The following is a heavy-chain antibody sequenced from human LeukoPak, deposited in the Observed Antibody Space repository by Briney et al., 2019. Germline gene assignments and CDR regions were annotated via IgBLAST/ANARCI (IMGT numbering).Heavy chain of an antibody. CDR1: GGTFSSYA. V-gene: IGHV1-69*13. CDR3: ARDHDTGPNSFDP. CDR2: IIPIFGTA. Sequence: ASVKVSCKASGGTFSSYAISWVRQAPGQGLEWMGGIIPIFGTANYAQKFQGRVTITADESTSTAYMELSSLRSEDTAVYYCARDHDTGPNSFDPWGQGTLVPVSS. D-gene: IGHD1-1*01. J-gene: IGHJ5*02.